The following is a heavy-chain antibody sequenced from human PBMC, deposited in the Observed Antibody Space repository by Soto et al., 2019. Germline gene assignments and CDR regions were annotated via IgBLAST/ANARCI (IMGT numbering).Heavy chain of an antibody. Sequence: SVKVSCKASGGTFSSYAISWVRQAPGQGLEWMGGIIPIFGTANYAQKFQGRVTITADESTSTAYMELSSLRSEDTAVYYCARDHFSKSDYYYYGMDVWGQGTTVTVSS. J-gene: IGHJ6*02. CDR3: ARDHFSKSDYYYYGMDV. V-gene: IGHV1-69*13. D-gene: IGHD4-4*01. CDR2: IIPIFGTA. CDR1: GGTFSSYA.